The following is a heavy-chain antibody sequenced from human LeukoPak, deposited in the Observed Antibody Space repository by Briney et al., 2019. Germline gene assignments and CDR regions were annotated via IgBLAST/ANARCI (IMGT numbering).Heavy chain of an antibody. J-gene: IGHJ4*02. CDR2: IYPGDSDT. D-gene: IGHD3-9*01. CDR3: TRRGDILTGHSFDT. Sequence: KAGESLRISCKASGYDFPSYWIAWVRQMPGKGLEWMGIIYPGDSDTRYSPTFQGQVTISADRSINTAYLRWDTLKASDIAIYYCTRRGDILTGHSFDTWGQGTLLTVSS. V-gene: IGHV5-51*01. CDR1: GYDFPSYW.